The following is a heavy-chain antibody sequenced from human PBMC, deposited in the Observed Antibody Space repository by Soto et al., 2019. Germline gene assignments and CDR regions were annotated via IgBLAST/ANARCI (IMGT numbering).Heavy chain of an antibody. J-gene: IGHJ4*02. CDR1: GFSLSTSGVG. CDR3: VHKGGGDRILDY. V-gene: IGHV2-5*02. D-gene: IGHD3-16*01. Sequence: QITLKESGPTLVKPTQTLTLTCTFSGFSLSTSGVGVGWIRQPPGKALEWLALIYWDDSKEYSPSLKSRLTIPKDTPKNQGVLTMTNMDPVDTAQYYCVHKGGGDRILDYWGQGTLVTVSS. CDR2: IYWDDSK.